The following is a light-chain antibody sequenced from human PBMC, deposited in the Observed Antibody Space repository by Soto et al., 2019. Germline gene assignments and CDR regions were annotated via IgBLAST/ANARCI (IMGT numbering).Light chain of an antibody. V-gene: IGKV1-39*01. CDR2: AAS. CDR1: QSISSY. J-gene: IGKJ1*01. Sequence: DIPMTQSPSSLSASVGDRVTITCRASQSISSYLNWYQQKPGKAPKLLIYAASSLQSGVPSRFSGSGSGTDFTLTISSLQPEDFATYYCQQSYSTILAFGQGTKVEIK. CDR3: QQSYSTILA.